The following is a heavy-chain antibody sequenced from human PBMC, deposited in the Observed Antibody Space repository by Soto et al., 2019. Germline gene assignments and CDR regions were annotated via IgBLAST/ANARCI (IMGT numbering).Heavy chain of an antibody. D-gene: IGHD3-10*01. Sequence: SETLSLTCTVSGGSISSSSYYWGWIRQPPGKGLEWIGSIYYSGSTYYNPSLKSRVTISVDTSKNQFSLKLSSVTAADTAVYYCARQNTNGVWFGTYYFDYWGQGTLVTVSS. V-gene: IGHV4-39*01. CDR1: GGSISSSSYY. CDR2: IYYSGST. J-gene: IGHJ4*02. CDR3: ARQNTNGVWFGTYYFDY.